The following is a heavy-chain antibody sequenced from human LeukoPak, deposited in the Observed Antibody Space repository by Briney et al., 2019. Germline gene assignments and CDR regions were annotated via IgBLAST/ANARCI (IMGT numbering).Heavy chain of an antibody. V-gene: IGHV5-51*01. D-gene: IGHD6-13*01. J-gene: IGHJ4*02. CDR3: ARRGGTSWYWNY. Sequence: GESLKISCKGSGYSFTSYWIGWVRQLPGKGLEWMGIIYPGDSGTTYSPSFQGQVTISTDKSISTAYLQWSSLKASDTAIYYCARRGGTSWYWNYWGQGTLVTVSS. CDR1: GYSFTSYW. CDR2: IYPGDSGT.